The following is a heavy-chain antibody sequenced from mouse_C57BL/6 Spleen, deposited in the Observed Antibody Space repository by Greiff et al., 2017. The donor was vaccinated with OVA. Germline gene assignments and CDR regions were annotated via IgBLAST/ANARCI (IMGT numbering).Heavy chain of an antibody. V-gene: IGHV1-55*01. D-gene: IGHD1-1*01. CDR2: IYPGSGST. CDR3: ARGVVHYYAMDY. Sequence: VQLQQPGAELVKPGASVKMSCKASGYTFTSYWITWVKQRPGQGLGWIGDIYPGSGSTNYNEKFKSKATLTVDTSSSTAYMQLSSLTSEDSAVYYCARGVVHYYAMDYWGQGTSVTVSS. J-gene: IGHJ4*01. CDR1: GYTFTSYW.